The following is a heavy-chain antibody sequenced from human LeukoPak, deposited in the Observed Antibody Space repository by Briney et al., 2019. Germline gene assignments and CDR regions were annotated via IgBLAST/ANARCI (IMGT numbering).Heavy chain of an antibody. CDR1: GFTFSSYA. V-gene: IGHV3-30*04. Sequence: GGSLRLSCAASGFTFSSYAMHWVRQAPGKGLEWVAVISCDGSNKYYADSVKGRFTISRDNSKNTLYLQMNSLRAEDTAVYYCARERTDYYYYYMDVWGKGTTVTVSS. J-gene: IGHJ6*03. CDR2: ISCDGSNK. CDR3: ARERTDYYYYYMDV.